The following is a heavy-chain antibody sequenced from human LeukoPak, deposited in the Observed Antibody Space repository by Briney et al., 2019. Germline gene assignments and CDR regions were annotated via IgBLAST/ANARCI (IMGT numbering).Heavy chain of an antibody. CDR2: INHSGST. CDR3: ARRGAATFRY. D-gene: IGHD2-15*01. V-gene: IGHV4-34*01. CDR1: GGSFSGYY. Sequence: PSETLSLTCAVYGGSFSGYYWSWIRQPPGKGLEWIGEINHSGSTNYNLSLKSRVTISVDTSKNQFSLKLSSVTAADTAVYYCARRGAATFRYWGQGTLVTVSS. J-gene: IGHJ4*02.